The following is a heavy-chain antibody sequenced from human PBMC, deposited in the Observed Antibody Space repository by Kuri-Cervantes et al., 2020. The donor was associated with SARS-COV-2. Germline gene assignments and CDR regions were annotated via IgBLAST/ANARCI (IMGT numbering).Heavy chain of an antibody. CDR1: GGSLNTYY. V-gene: IGHV4-34*01. D-gene: IGHD5-24*01. CDR3: ARGPGYNGYYYMDV. CDR2: ITQRGDT. Sequence: SETLSLTCAVYGGSLNTYYWAWIRQPPGKGLERIGEITQRGDTIYNMSLKSRVTISVDTSKKQFSLDLRSVTAADTAVYYCARGPGYNGYYYMDVWGNGTTVTVSS. J-gene: IGHJ6*03.